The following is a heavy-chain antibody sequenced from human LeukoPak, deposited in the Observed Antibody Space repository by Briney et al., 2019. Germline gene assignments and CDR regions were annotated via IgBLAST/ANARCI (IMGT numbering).Heavy chain of an antibody. D-gene: IGHD6-13*01. J-gene: IGHJ4*02. CDR1: GYTFTGYY. CDR3: ARSGYSSSWLPFDY. V-gene: IGHV1-2*02. Sequence: ASVKVSCKASGYTFTGYYMHWVRQAPGQGLEWMGWINPNSGGTNYAQKFQGRVTMTRDTSISTAYMELSRLRSEDTAVYYCARSGYSSSWLPFDYWGQGTLVTVSS. CDR2: INPNSGGT.